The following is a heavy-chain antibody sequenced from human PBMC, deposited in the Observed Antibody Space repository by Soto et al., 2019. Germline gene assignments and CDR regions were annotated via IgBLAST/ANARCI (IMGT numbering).Heavy chain of an antibody. CDR2: INHSGST. D-gene: IGHD3-16*02. CDR3: ARGRYIWWRYRYLRGTHFDY. V-gene: IGHV4-34*01. J-gene: IGHJ4*02. Sequence: QVQLQQWGAGLLKPSETLSLTCAVYGGSFSGYYWSWIRQPPGKGLEWLGEINHSGSTNYNPSIKGRVTIAVDTAKNQVSLKLSSVTAADTGVYYCARGRYIWWRYRYLRGTHFDYWGQGTLVTVS. CDR1: GGSFSGYY.